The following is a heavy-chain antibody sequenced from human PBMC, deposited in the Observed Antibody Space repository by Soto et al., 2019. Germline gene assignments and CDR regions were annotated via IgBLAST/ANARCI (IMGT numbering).Heavy chain of an antibody. V-gene: IGHV3-74*01. CDR2: INSDGSST. CDR3: ARDPNPDYYDSSGNAFDI. D-gene: IGHD3-22*01. Sequence: EVQLVESGGGLVQPGGSMRLSCAASGFTFSSYWMHWVRQAPGKGPVWVSRINSDGSSTRYADSVKGRFTISRDNAKNTLYLQMNSLRAEDTAVYYCARDPNPDYYDSSGNAFDIWGQGTMVTVSS. CDR1: GFTFSSYW. J-gene: IGHJ3*02.